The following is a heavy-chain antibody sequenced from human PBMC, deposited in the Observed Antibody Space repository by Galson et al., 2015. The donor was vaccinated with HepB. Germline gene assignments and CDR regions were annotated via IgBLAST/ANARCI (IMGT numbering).Heavy chain of an antibody. V-gene: IGHV1-3*01. CDR2: INAGNGNT. J-gene: IGHJ6*03. CDR3: ARGGHDFWSGYYGPYYMDV. Sequence: SVKVSCKASGYTFTSYAMHWVRQAPGQRLEWMGWINAGNGNTKYSQKFQGRVTITRDTSASTAYMELSSLRSEDTAVYYCARGGHDFWSGYYGPYYMDVWGKGTTVTVSS. CDR1: GYTFTSYA. D-gene: IGHD3-3*01.